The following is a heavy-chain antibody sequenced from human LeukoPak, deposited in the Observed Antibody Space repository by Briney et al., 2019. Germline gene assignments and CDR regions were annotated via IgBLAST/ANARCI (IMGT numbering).Heavy chain of an antibody. Sequence: PGGSLRLSCAASGFTFSTYAIHWVRQAPGKGLEWVAVIWFDGSEQYYADFVKGRFIISRDNSKSTSNLQLNSLRAEDTAVYYCAREGDSRWGELSPWGQGTLVTVSP. J-gene: IGHJ1*01. V-gene: IGHV3-33*01. CDR2: IWFDGSEQ. D-gene: IGHD3-16*02. CDR3: AREGDSRWGELSP. CDR1: GFTFSTYA.